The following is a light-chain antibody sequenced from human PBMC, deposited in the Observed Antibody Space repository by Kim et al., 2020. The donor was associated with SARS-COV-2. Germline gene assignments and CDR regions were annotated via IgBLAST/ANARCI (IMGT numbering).Light chain of an antibody. CDR1: RSNVGANS. CDR3: AAWDDSLGGLWV. CDR2: NDN. J-gene: IGLJ3*02. V-gene: IGLV1-44*01. Sequence: QTVTIACSGSRSNVGANSVTWYQQLPGTAPKLLIYNDNQRPSGVPDRFSGSKSGTSASLAISGLQSDDEADYYCAAWDDSLGGLWVFGGGTQLTVL.